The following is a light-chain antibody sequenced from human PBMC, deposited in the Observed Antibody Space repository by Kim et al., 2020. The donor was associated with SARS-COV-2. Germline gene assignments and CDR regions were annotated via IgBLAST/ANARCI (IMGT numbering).Light chain of an antibody. J-gene: IGKJ3*01. CDR2: KAS. Sequence: DIQMTQSPSTLSAFVGDRLTITCRASQSISSVSSWLAWYQQKPGKAPKLLIYKASSLESGVPSRFSGSGSGTEFTLTISSLQPDDFAAYYCQQYYAYPLTFGPGAEVDIK. V-gene: IGKV1-5*03. CDR3: QQYYAYPLT. CDR1: QSISSVSSW.